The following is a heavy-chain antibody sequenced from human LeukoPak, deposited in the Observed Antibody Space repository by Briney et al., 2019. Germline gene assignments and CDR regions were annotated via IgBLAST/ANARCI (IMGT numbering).Heavy chain of an antibody. CDR1: GFTFSNYW. CDR2: INTDGNRI. Sequence: GGSLRLSCAASGFTFSNYWMHWVRQAPGKGLVWVSRINTDGNRITYADSVKGRFTISRDNAMNTVYLQMNSLRAEDTAVYYCARDCPYCSSTSWKSILSSMDVWGQGTTVTVSS. CDR3: ARDCPYCSSTSWKSILSSMDV. D-gene: IGHD2-2*01. V-gene: IGHV3-74*01. J-gene: IGHJ6*02.